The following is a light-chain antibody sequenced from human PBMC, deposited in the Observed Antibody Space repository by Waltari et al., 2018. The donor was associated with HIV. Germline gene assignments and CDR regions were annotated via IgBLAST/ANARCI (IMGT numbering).Light chain of an antibody. Sequence: QSGLTQPASVSGSPGQPLPISCTGTTSDVGGSNYVSWYQQHPGKAPKLIIYEVSNRPSGVSNRFSGSKSGNTASLTISGLQPEDETDYYCSSFSSSSTPYVFGTGTKVTVL. CDR3: SSFSSSSTPYV. CDR1: TSDVGGSNY. J-gene: IGLJ1*01. V-gene: IGLV2-14*01. CDR2: EVS.